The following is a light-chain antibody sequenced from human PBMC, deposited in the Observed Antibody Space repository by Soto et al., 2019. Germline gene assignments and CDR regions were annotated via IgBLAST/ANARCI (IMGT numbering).Light chain of an antibody. V-gene: IGLV2-11*01. CDR2: DVS. Sequence: ALTQPRSVSGSPGQSVTISCTGTSSDVGGYNYVSWYQQHPGKAPKVMIYDVSERPSGVPDRFSGSKSGNTASLTISGLQAEDEADYYCCSYAGSPRYVFGTGTKVTV. CDR1: SSDVGGYNY. J-gene: IGLJ1*01. CDR3: CSYAGSPRYV.